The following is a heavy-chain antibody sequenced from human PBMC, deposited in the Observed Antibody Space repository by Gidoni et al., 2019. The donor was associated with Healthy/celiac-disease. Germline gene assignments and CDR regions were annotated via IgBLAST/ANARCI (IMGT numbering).Heavy chain of an antibody. Sequence: QVQLAQSGAEVKKPGASVKVSCKASGDTFTGYYMHWVRQAPGQGLEWMGWINPNSGGTNYAQKFQGRVTMTRDTSISTAYMELSRLRSDDTAVYYCARGPLLYLKFSTLFDYWGQGTLVTVSS. D-gene: IGHD2-8*01. J-gene: IGHJ4*02. CDR2: INPNSGGT. CDR1: GDTFTGYY. CDR3: ARGPLLYLKFSTLFDY. V-gene: IGHV1-2*02.